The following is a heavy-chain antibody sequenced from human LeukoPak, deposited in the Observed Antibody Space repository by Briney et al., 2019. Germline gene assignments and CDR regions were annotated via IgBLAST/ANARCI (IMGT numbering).Heavy chain of an antibody. J-gene: IGHJ3*02. Sequence: SVKVSCKASGGTFLSYPISWVRQPPAQGIEWMGGINPIFGRAHYAQKFQGRVTITADESTSTAYMELSSLRSEDTAVYYCASTAIYYDSSGYQAFDIWGQGTMVTVSS. D-gene: IGHD3-22*01. CDR3: ASTAIYYDSSGYQAFDI. V-gene: IGHV1-69*13. CDR1: GGTFLSYP. CDR2: INPIFGRA.